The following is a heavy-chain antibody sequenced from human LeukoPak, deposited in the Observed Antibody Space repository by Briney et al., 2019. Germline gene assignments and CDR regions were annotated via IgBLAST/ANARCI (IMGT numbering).Heavy chain of an antibody. CDR1: GYTLTELS. Sequence: ASVKVSCKVSGYTLTELSMHWVRQAPGKGLEWMGGFDPEDGETIYAQKFRGRVTMTEDTSTDTAYMELSSLRSEDTAVYYCATPYDFWSGYFDYWGQGTLVTVSS. CDR2: FDPEDGET. J-gene: IGHJ4*02. CDR3: ATPYDFWSGYFDY. D-gene: IGHD3-3*01. V-gene: IGHV1-24*01.